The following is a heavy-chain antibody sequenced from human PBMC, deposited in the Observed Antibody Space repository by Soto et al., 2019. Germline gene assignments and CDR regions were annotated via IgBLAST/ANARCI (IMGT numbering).Heavy chain of an antibody. CDR1: GYSFTGHY. J-gene: IGHJ6*02. Sequence: QVQHVQSGAEVKKPGDSVKVSCKASGYSFTGHYMRWVRRAPGQGLEWMGWVNLNTGGTDYAQEFQGRVTMTTATSVRAVYLEVTSLKFDDTAIYYCARDPSSFLGRVYRMDAWGQGTAVTVTS. CDR2: VNLNTGGT. CDR3: ARDPSSFLGRVYRMDA. V-gene: IGHV1-2*02.